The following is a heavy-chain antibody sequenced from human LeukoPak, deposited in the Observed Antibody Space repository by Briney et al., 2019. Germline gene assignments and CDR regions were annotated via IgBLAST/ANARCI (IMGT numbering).Heavy chain of an antibody. Sequence: GGSLRLSCAASGFTFSSYGMHWVRQAPGKGLEWVAVISYDGSNKYYADSVKGRFTISRDNAKNSLYLQMNSLRAEDTAVYYCAREHPGRRSGFDYWGQGTLVTVSS. CDR2: ISYDGSNK. D-gene: IGHD3-10*01. V-gene: IGHV3-30*03. J-gene: IGHJ4*02. CDR3: AREHPGRRSGFDY. CDR1: GFTFSSYG.